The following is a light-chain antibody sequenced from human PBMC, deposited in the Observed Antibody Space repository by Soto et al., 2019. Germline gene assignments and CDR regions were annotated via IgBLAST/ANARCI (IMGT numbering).Light chain of an antibody. Sequence: IVWTQSPARLSCSRGEIATLSFGASQSVSSYLAWYQQKPGQAPRLLIYDASTRATGIPARFSGSGSGTEFTLTISSLQSEDFALYYCQQYNNWPRTFGQGTKVDIK. CDR1: QSVSSY. J-gene: IGKJ1*01. V-gene: IGKV3-15*01. CDR3: QQYNNWPRT. CDR2: DAS.